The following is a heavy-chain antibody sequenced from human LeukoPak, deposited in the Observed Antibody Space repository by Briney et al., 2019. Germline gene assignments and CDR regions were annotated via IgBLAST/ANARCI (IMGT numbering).Heavy chain of an antibody. V-gene: IGHV3-33*01. CDR1: GFIFSNYG. J-gene: IGHJ4*02. D-gene: IGHD3-10*01. CDR3: ASRGQALDY. CDR2: IWYDGSNK. Sequence: PGTSLRLSCAASGFIFSNYGMHWVRQAPGKGLEWVALIWYDGSNKHYADSVKGRFTISRDNSKNTLYLQMSSLRVEDTAVYYCASRGQALDYWGQGTLVTVSS.